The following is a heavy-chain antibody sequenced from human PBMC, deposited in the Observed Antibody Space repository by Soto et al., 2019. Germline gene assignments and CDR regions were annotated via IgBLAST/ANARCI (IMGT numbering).Heavy chain of an antibody. Sequence: GGSLRLSCAASGFTFSSYAMSWVRQAPGEGLEWVSAITGSGSSTYYADSVKGRFTISRDNSKNTLYLQMNTLRAEDTAVYYCAKTRIAAVRLGQYDRWGQGTRVTVSS. CDR2: ITGSGSST. D-gene: IGHD6-13*01. CDR3: AKTRIAAVRLGQYDR. CDR1: GFTFSSYA. V-gene: IGHV3-23*01. J-gene: IGHJ5*02.